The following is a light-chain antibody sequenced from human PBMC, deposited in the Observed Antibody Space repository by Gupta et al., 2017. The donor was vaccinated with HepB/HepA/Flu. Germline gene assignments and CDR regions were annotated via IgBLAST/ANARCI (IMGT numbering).Light chain of an antibody. J-gene: IGLJ2*01. Sequence: FMLTQPHSVSESPGKTVTISCTRSSGSIATNYVQWYQQRGGSAPTTVIYEDNQRPSGVPDRFSGSIDSSSNSASLTISGLKTEDEADYYCQSYDSKNVIFGGGTKLTVL. CDR2: EDN. CDR1: SGSIATNY. V-gene: IGLV6-57*03. CDR3: QSYDSKNVI.